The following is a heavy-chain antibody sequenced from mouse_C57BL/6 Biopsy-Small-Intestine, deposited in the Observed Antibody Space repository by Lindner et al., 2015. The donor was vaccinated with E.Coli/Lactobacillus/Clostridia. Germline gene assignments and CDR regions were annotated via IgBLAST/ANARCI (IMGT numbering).Heavy chain of an antibody. J-gene: IGHJ1*03. CDR1: AYTFTDYD. CDR2: IDPETGGT. Sequence: VQLQESGAEFVKPTGPSSQVVLPQRSAYTFTDYDMHWVKQTPVHGLEWIGAIDPETGGTVYNQKFKDKAILTTDKSSSTAYMELRSLTSEDSAVYYCTRVGHYYQGHFDVWGTGTTVTVSS. CDR3: TRVGHYYQGHFDV. V-gene: IGHV1-15*01. D-gene: IGHD1-2*01.